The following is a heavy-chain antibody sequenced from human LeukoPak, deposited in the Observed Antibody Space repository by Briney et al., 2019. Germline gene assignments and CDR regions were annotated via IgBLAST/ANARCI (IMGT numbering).Heavy chain of an antibody. V-gene: IGHV3-7*01. J-gene: IGHJ4*02. Sequence: GGSLRLSCVVSGFTFSSYWMSWVRQAPGKGLEWVANIKVDGSEKYYVDSVKGRFTTSRDNAKNSLYLQINSLRAEDTAVYYCARVHGAFQFLEWLPDYFDSWGQGILVTVSS. CDR2: IKVDGSEK. CDR3: ARVHGAFQFLEWLPDYFDS. CDR1: GFTFSSYW. D-gene: IGHD3-3*01.